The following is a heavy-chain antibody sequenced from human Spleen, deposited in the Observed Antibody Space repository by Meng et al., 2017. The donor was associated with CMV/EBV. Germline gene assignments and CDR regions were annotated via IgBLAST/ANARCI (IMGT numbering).Heavy chain of an antibody. J-gene: IGHJ4*02. CDR1: GYTFTSYG. Sequence: ASVKVSCKASGYTFTSYGISWVRQAPGQGLEWMGWISAYNGNTNYAQKLQGRVTMTTDTSTSTAYMELRSLRSDDTAVYYCARYSIQNFWSAYHIDHWGQGILVTVSS. V-gene: IGHV1-18*01. CDR3: ARYSIQNFWSAYHIDH. D-gene: IGHD3-3*01. CDR2: ISAYNGNT.